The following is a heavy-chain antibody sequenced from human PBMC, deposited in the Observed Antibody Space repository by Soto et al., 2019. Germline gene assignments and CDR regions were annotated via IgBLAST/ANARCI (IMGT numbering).Heavy chain of an antibody. CDR3: ARGLDWNYYDSSGYYYGY. CDR1: GGSFSGYY. CDR2: INHSGST. Sequence: QVQLQQWGAGLLKPSETLSLTCAVYGGSFSGYYWSWIRQPPGKGREWIGEINHSGSTNYNPSLKSRVTISVDTSKNQFSLKLSSVTAADTAVYYCARGLDWNYYDSSGYYYGYWGQGTLVTVSS. V-gene: IGHV4-34*01. J-gene: IGHJ4*02. D-gene: IGHD3-22*01.